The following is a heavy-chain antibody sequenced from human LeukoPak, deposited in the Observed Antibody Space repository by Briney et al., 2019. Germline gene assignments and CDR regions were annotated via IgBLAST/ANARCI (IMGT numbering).Heavy chain of an antibody. D-gene: IGHD1-20*01. CDR3: ARGITGTTGY. J-gene: IGHJ4*02. CDR1: GGSISSYY. V-gene: IGHV4-59*01. CDR2: IYYSGST. Sequence: NPSETLSLTCTVSGGSISSYYWSWIRQPPGKGLEWIGYIYYSGSTNYNPSLKSRVTISVDTSKNQFSLKLSSVTAADTAVYYCARGITGTTGYWGQGTLVTVSS.